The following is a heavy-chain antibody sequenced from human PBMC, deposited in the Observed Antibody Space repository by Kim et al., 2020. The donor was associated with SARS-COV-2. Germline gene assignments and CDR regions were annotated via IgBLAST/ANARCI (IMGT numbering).Heavy chain of an antibody. CDR2: ISAYNGNT. CDR3: ARWGAVDIVATIPDY. CDR1: GYTFTSYG. J-gene: IGHJ4*02. D-gene: IGHD5-12*01. Sequence: ASVKVSCKASGYTFTSYGISWVRQAPGQGLEWMGWISAYNGNTNYAQKLQGRVTMTTDTSTSTAYMELRSLRSDDTAVYYCARWGAVDIVATIPDYWGQGTLVTVSS. V-gene: IGHV1-18*01.